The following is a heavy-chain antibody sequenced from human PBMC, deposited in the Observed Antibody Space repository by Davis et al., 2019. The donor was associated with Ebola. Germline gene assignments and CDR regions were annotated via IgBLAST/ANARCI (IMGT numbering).Heavy chain of an antibody. CDR3: TREPMSGNWYSDL. D-gene: IGHD3-22*01. V-gene: IGHV3-72*01. CDR2: TRNKANRYTT. CDR1: GFTFSDHY. J-gene: IGHJ2*01. Sequence: GEFLKISCAASGFTFSDHYMDWVRQAPGKGLEWVGRTRNKANRYTTLYAASVKGRFTISRDDSKNSVYLQMSSLKTEDTAVYYCTREPMSGNWYSDLWGRGTLVTVSS.